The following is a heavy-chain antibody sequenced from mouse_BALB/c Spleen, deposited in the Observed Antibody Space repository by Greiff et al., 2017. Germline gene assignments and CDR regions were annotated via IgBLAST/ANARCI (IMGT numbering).Heavy chain of an antibody. D-gene: IGHD2-14*01. CDR3: ASLYDYFDY. J-gene: IGHJ2*01. CDR2: ISSGSSTI. V-gene: IGHV5-17*02. CDR1: GFTFSSFG. Sequence: DVMLVESGGGLVQPGGSRKLSCAASGFTFSSFGMHWVRQAPEKGLEWVAYISSGSSTIYYADTVKGRFTISRDNPKNTLFLQMTSLRSEDTAMYYCASLYDYFDYWGQGTTLTVSS.